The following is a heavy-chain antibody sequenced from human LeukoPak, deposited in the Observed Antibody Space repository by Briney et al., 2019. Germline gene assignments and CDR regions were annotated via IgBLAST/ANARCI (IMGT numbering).Heavy chain of an antibody. V-gene: IGHV4-34*01. J-gene: IGHJ6*02. CDR2: INHSGST. CDR1: GGSFSGYY. CDR3: ARGWRWLQTNYYYYYGMDV. D-gene: IGHD5-24*01. Sequence: SETLSLTCAVYGGSFSGYYWSWIRQPPGKGLEWIGEINHSGSTNYNPSLKSRVTISVDTSKNQFSLKLSSVTAADTAVYYCARGWRWLQTNYYYYYGMDVWGQGTTVTVSS.